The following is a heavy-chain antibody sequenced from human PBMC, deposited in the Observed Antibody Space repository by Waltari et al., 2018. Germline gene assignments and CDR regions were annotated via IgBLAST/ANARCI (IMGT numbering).Heavy chain of an antibody. V-gene: IGHV3-15*01. D-gene: IGHD6-19*01. J-gene: IGHJ5*02. CDR3: VTFSVAVAGTIA. Sequence: ELQLVESGGGLVKPGGSLRLSCAASGFSFSNAWMTWVRQAPGKRLGGVGRSKSKTEGGTTDYAAPVKGRFTISRDDSQNTLYLQMNSLKTEDTAVYYCVTFSVAVAGTIAWGQGSLVTVSS. CDR2: SKSKTEGGTT. CDR1: GFSFSNAW.